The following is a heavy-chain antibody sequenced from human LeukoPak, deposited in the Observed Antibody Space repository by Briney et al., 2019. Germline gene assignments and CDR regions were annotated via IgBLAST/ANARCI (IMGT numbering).Heavy chain of an antibody. Sequence: PGGSLRLSCAPSGFTFRTYWMSWTRQAPGKGPEWVADINQEGSEEYYVPSLKGRFPVPRHNAQNAVFLQMTNLGADDTAVYYCARWKMELQRNAFDFWGQGTVVTVSS. CDR3: ARWKMELQRNAFDF. CDR1: GFTFRTYW. D-gene: IGHD1-26*01. V-gene: IGHV3-7*01. CDR2: INQEGSEE. J-gene: IGHJ3*01.